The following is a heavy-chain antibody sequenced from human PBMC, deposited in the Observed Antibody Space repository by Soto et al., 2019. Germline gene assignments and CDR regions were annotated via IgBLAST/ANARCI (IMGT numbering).Heavy chain of an antibody. D-gene: IGHD3-10*01. CDR3: AKRPERQYGSKATPEHFDH. V-gene: IGHV3-23*01. CDR1: GFTFSSYA. J-gene: IGHJ4*02. CDR2: ISGSGGST. Sequence: PGGSLRLSCAASGFTFSSYAMSWVRQAPGKGLEWVSAISGSGGSTYYADSAKGRFTISRDNSKNTLYLQMNSLRAEDTAVYYCAKRPERQYGSKATPEHFDHWGQGTLVTVSS.